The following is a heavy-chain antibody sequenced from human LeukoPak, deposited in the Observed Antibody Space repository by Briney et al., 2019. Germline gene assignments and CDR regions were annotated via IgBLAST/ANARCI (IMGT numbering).Heavy chain of an antibody. Sequence: GGSLRLSCAASKFTFSNYVMHWVRQAPGKGLEWVAIISYDGSNKYYADSVKGRFTISRDNSKNTLYLQMNSLRTEDTAVYYCARVPIPPYSSSWYQPFDYWGQGTLVTVSS. CDR2: ISYDGSNK. CDR3: ARVPIPPYSSSWYQPFDY. D-gene: IGHD6-13*01. J-gene: IGHJ4*02. V-gene: IGHV3-30-3*01. CDR1: KFTFSNYV.